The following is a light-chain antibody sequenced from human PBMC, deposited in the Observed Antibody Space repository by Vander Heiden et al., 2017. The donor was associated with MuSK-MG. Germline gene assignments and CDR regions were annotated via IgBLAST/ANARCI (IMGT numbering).Light chain of an antibody. CDR1: NIGRKS. CDR3: QVWDSSSDHVV. V-gene: IGLV3-21*02. J-gene: IGLJ2*01. CDR2: DDS. Sequence: SYVLTQPPSVSVAPGQTTRITCGGNNIGRKSVHWDQQKPGQAPVLVVYDDSDRHSGIPERFSGSNSGNTATLTISRVEAGDEADYYCQVWDSSSDHVVFGGGTKLTVL.